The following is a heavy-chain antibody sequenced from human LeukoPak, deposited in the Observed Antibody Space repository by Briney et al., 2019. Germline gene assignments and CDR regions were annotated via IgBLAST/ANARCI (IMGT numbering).Heavy chain of an antibody. CDR3: ARAFGYSSSWGYYYYYMDV. D-gene: IGHD6-13*01. Sequence: ASVKVSCKASGCTFTDHYMHWVRQAPGQGLEWMGWINPNSGGTNYAQKFQGRVTMTRDTSISTAYMELSRLRSDDTALYYCARAFGYSSSWGYYYYYMDVWGKGTTVTISS. CDR1: GCTFTDHY. J-gene: IGHJ6*03. V-gene: IGHV1-2*02. CDR2: INPNSGGT.